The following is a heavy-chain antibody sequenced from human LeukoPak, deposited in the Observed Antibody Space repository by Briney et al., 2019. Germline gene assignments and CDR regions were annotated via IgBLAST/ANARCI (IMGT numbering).Heavy chain of an antibody. CDR2: VSAYNGKT. J-gene: IGHJ5*02. D-gene: IGHD2/OR15-2a*01. CDR3: ARGDTFLPTHYFDP. CDR1: GYTFTSYH. Sequence: ASVKVSCKASGYTFTSYHVHWVRQAPGQGLEWMGWVSAYNGKTNYAQSLQDRVTMTTDTSTSTVYMELRSLRSDDTALYYCARGDTFLPTHYFDPWGQGTPVTVSS. V-gene: IGHV1-18*04.